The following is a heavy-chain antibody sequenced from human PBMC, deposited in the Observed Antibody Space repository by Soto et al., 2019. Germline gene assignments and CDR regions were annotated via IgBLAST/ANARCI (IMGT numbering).Heavy chain of an antibody. D-gene: IGHD3-10*01. CDR1: GFTFSSYW. J-gene: IGHJ5*02. CDR3: ARVMVRGGIIRWFDP. Sequence: GGSLRLSCAASGFTFSSYWMSWVRQAPGKGLEWVANIKQDGSEKYYVDSVKGRFTISRDNAKNSLYLQMNSLRAEDTAVYYCARVMVRGGIIRWFDPWGQGTLVTVSS. CDR2: IKQDGSEK. V-gene: IGHV3-7*05.